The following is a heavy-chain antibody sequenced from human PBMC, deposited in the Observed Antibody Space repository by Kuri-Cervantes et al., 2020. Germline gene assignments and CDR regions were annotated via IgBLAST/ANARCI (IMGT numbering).Heavy chain of an antibody. J-gene: IGHJ4*02. CDR3: AKVNSGSYHFDY. CDR1: GFTFSSYD. V-gene: IGHV3-13*01. Sequence: GGSLRLSCAASGFTFSSYDMNWVRQSTGKGLEWVSTFGTAGDTYPPGAVTGRFIISRENAGKSLNLQMSSLTAEDTAVYYCAKVNSGSYHFDYWGQGTLVTVSS. CDR2: FGTAGDT. D-gene: IGHD1-26*01.